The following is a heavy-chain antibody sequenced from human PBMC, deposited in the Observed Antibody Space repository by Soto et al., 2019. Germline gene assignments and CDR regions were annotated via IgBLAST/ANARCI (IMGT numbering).Heavy chain of an antibody. Sequence: TGGSLRLSCAASGFTFSSHWMSWVRQAPGKGLEWVAVISYDGSNKYYADSVKGRFTISRDNSKNTLYLQMNSLRAEDTAVYYCAKDLIGDVDIVATVGWTAFDIWGQGTMVTVSS. V-gene: IGHV3-30*18. J-gene: IGHJ3*02. CDR1: GFTFSSHW. CDR2: ISYDGSNK. CDR3: AKDLIGDVDIVATVGWTAFDI. D-gene: IGHD5-12*01.